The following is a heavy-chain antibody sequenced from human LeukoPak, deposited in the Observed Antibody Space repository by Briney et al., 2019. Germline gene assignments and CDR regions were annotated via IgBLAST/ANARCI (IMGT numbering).Heavy chain of an antibody. V-gene: IGHV1-69*01. Sequence: ASVKVSCKASGGTFSSYAISWVRQAPGQGLEWMGGIIPMFGTANYAQKFQGRVTITADESTSTAYMELSSLRSEDTAVYYCARTSYDYVWGSYRLFDYWGQGTLVTVSS. J-gene: IGHJ4*02. CDR2: IIPMFGTA. D-gene: IGHD3-16*02. CDR1: GGTFSSYA. CDR3: ARTSYDYVWGSYRLFDY.